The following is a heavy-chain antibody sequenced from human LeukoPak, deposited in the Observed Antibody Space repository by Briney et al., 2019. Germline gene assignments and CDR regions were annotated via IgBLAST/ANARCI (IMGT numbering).Heavy chain of an antibody. CDR2: IYPGDSDT. CDR3: ARRDSSSYGLDV. V-gene: IGHV5-51*01. J-gene: IGHJ6*02. D-gene: IGHD6-13*01. CDR1: GYXFTTYW. Sequence: GESLKISCNGSGYXFTTYWICWVRQMPGKGLEWMGIIYPGDSDTRYSPSFQGQVTISADRSISTAYLQWSTLKASDTAMYYCARRDSSSYGLDVWGQGTTVTVSS.